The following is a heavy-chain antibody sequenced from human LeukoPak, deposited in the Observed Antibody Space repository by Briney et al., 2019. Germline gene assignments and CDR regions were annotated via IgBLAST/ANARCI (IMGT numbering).Heavy chain of an antibody. CDR3: AKDIASAGSSYFDC. V-gene: IGHV3-23*01. Sequence: PGGSLRLSCAASGFTFTSYAMSWVRQAPGRGVEWVSSIRGSGGSTYYADSVKGRFTISQDNSRNTLYLQMNSLRAEDMAVYYCAKDIASAGSSYFDCWGQGALVTVSS. D-gene: IGHD6-13*01. CDR2: IRGSGGST. J-gene: IGHJ4*02. CDR1: GFTFTSYA.